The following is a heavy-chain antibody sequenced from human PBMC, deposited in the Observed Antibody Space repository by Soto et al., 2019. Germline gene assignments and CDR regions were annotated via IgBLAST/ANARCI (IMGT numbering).Heavy chain of an antibody. J-gene: IGHJ4*02. CDR2: ISGSGGST. Sequence: GGSLRLSCAASGFTFSSYAMSWVRQAPGKGLEWVSAISGSGGSTYYADSVKGRFTISRDNSKNTLYLQMNSLRAEDTAVYYCAKDPLSRGSGYYDYWGQGTLVTVSS. D-gene: IGHD3-3*01. CDR3: AKDPLSRGSGYYDY. CDR1: GFTFSSYA. V-gene: IGHV3-23*01.